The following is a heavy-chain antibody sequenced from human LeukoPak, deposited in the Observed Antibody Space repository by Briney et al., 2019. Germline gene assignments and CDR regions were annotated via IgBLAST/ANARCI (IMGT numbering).Heavy chain of an antibody. CDR3: ARGGVRYFDWSQSPYFDY. V-gene: IGHV3-21*01. CDR2: ISSSSSYI. D-gene: IGHD3-9*01. CDR1: GFTFSSYS. Sequence: GGSLRLSCAASGFTFSSYSMNWVRQAPGKGLEWVSSISSSSSYIYYADSVKGRFTTSRDNAKNSLYLQMNSLRAEDTAVYYCARGGVRYFDWSQSPYFDYWGQGTLVTVSS. J-gene: IGHJ4*02.